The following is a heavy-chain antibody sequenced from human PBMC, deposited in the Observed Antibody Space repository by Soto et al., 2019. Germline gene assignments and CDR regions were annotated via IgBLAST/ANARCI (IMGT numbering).Heavy chain of an antibody. CDR1: GFTFGDYS. CDR2: IRKKAYGGTT. CDR3: AREFRF. Sequence: GESLKISCTASGFTFGDYSMSWFRQAPGKGLEWVCFIRKKAYGGTTEYAASVKGRFTVSRDDFKSTVYLQMNSLKAEDTAVYYCAREFRFWGQGTLVTVSS. J-gene: IGHJ4*02. D-gene: IGHD3-3*01. V-gene: IGHV3-49*03.